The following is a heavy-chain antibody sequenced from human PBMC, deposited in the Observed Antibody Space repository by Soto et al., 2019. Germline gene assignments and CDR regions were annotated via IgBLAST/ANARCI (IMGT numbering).Heavy chain of an antibody. D-gene: IGHD1-26*01. CDR3: ANNGIRWEPPLGV. V-gene: IGHV3-15*01. CDR1: GFTFSNAW. CDR2: IKSKTDGGTT. J-gene: IGHJ6*02. Sequence: GGSLRLSCAASGFTFSNAWMNWVRQAPGKGLEWVGHIKSKTDGGTTDYAAHVKGRFTISRDDAENTLDLQMNSLKTEDTAVYYCANNGIRWEPPLGVWGQGTTVTVS.